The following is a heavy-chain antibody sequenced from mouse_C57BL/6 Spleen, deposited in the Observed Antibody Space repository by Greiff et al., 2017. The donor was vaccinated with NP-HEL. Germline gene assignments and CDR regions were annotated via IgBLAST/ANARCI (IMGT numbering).Heavy chain of an antibody. Sequence: QVQLQQSGAELARPGASVKLSCKASGYTFTSYGISWVKQRTGQGLEWIGEIYPRSGNTYYTEKFKGTATLTADKSSSPAYMELRILTSEDSAVYVCARDDDDEGYYFDYWGQGTTLTVSS. D-gene: IGHD2-4*01. V-gene: IGHV1-81*01. CDR3: ARDDDDEGYYFDY. J-gene: IGHJ2*01. CDR2: IYPRSGNT. CDR1: GYTFTSYG.